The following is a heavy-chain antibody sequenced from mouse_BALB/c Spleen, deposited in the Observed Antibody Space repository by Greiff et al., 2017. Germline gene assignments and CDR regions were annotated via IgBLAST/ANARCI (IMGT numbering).Heavy chain of an antibody. Sequence: EVQLQESGPELVRSGASVKLSCTASGFNIKDYYMHWVKQRPEQGLEWIGWIDPENGDTEYAPKFQGKATMTADTSSNTAYLQLSSLTSEDTAVYYCNAGDPAYWGQGTLVTVSA. D-gene: IGHD3-3*01. J-gene: IGHJ3*01. CDR2: IDPENGDT. CDR1: GFNIKDYY. V-gene: IGHV14-4*02. CDR3: NAGDPAY.